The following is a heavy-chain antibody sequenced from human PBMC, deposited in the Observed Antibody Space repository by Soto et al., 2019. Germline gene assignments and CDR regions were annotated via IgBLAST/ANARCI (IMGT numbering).Heavy chain of an antibody. CDR1: GASVTSPDHY. J-gene: IGHJ5*02. V-gene: IGHV4-30-4*01. D-gene: IGHD2-21*02. CDR2: ISYGGST. CDR3: ARGRYCLSGDCFPNWFDP. Sequence: PSETLSLTCSVAGASVTSPDHYWTWIRHSPGKGLEWIGYISYGGSTVYNPSLKGRSTVSLDTSKNQFSLNLTSVTAADTAVYFCARGRYCLSGDCFPNWFDPRCKGPLVTVSS.